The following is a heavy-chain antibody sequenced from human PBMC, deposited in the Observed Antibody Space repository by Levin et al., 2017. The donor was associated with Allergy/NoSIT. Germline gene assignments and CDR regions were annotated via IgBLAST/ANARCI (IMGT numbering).Heavy chain of an antibody. CDR1: GYTLTELS. CDR3: ATASDLGDFDY. V-gene: IGHV1-24*01. CDR2: FDPEDGET. Sequence: GESLKISCKVSGYTLTELSMHWVRQAPGKGLEWMGGFDPEDGETIYAQKFQGRVTMTEDTSTDTAYMELSSLRSEDTAVYYCATASDLGDFDYWGQGTLVTVSS. J-gene: IGHJ4*02. D-gene: IGHD6-6*01.